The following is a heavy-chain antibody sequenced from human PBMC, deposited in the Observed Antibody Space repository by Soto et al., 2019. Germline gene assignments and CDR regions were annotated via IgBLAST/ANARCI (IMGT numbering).Heavy chain of an antibody. CDR3: AREVDTDMGVLGFYDSFYI. J-gene: IGHJ3*02. CDR1: GGSISNYY. CDR2: VYYSGNT. D-gene: IGHD5-18*01. V-gene: IGHV4-59*01. Sequence: SETLSLTCTISGGSISNYYWTWIRQTPGTGLEWIGYVYYSGNTNYNPYLKSRVSISVAMYKNQFSLELSSVTAADTAMSYCAREVDTDMGVLGFYDSFYIWGPGTRVTVS.